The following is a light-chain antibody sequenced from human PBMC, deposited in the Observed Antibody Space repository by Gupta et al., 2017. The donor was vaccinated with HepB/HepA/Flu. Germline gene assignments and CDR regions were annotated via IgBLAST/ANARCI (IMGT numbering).Light chain of an antibody. CDR2: AAS. CDR3: LQYNTYPLT. Sequence: DITMSHSPSSLSSSLGDRVTITCRASQGIRNDLGWYKQKPGKAPKRLIYAASTLQSGVPLRFSGSGSGTAFTLIISSLQPEDFATYYCLQYNTYPLTFGGGTKVEIK. J-gene: IGKJ4*01. V-gene: IGKV1-17*01. CDR1: QGIRND.